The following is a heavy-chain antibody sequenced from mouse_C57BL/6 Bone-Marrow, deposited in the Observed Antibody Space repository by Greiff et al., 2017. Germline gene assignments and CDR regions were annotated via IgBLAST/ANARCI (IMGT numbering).Heavy chain of an antibody. V-gene: IGHV1-72*01. CDR3: AITVVAPMDY. Sequence: QVQLQQPGAELVKPGASVKLSCKASGYTFTSYWMHWVKQRPGRGLESIGRIDPNSGGTKYNEKFKSKATLTVDKPSSTAYMQLSSLTSEDSAVYYCAITVVAPMDYWGQGTSVTVSS. J-gene: IGHJ4*01. CDR2: IDPNSGGT. D-gene: IGHD1-1*01. CDR1: GYTFTSYW.